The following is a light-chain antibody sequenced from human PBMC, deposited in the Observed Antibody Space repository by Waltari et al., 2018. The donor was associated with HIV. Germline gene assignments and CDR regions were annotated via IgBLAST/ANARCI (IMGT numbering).Light chain of an antibody. V-gene: IGLV2-11*01. CDR1: NSDVGGYNS. Sequence: QSALTQPRSVSGSPGQSVTISCIGTNSDVGGYNSVSWYRQHPGEAPKLIIYDVTNRPSGVPDRFSGAKSVNTASLTVSGLQADDEAEYYCCSYAGSYTWLFGGGTKLTVL. CDR2: DVT. J-gene: IGLJ2*01. CDR3: CSYAGSYTWL.